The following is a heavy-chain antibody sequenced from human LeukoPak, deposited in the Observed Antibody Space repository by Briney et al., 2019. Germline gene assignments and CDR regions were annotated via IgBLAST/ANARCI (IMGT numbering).Heavy chain of an antibody. CDR3: ARDGARTGDNWFDS. CDR1: GFTFSSYA. D-gene: IGHD3/OR15-3a*01. Sequence: GGSLRLSCAASGFTFSSYAMSWVRQAPGKGLEWVSAISGSGGSTYYADSVKGRFTISRDNSKNTLYLQMNSLRAEDTAVYYCARDGARTGDNWFDSWGQGTLVTVSS. J-gene: IGHJ5*01. CDR2: ISGSGGST. V-gene: IGHV3-23*01.